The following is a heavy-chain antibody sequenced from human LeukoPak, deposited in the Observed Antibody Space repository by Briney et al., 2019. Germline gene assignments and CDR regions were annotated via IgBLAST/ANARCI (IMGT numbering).Heavy chain of an antibody. Sequence: ASVKVSCKASGYTFTSYDINWVRQATGQGLEWMGWMNPNSGNTGYAQKFQGRVTMTRNTSISTAYMELSSLRSEDTAVYYCARGTRGTLGYCSGGSCYSFFYWGQGTLVTVSS. CDR1: GYTFTSYD. CDR3: ARGTRGTLGYCSGGSCYSFFY. V-gene: IGHV1-8*01. J-gene: IGHJ4*02. D-gene: IGHD2-15*01. CDR2: MNPNSGNT.